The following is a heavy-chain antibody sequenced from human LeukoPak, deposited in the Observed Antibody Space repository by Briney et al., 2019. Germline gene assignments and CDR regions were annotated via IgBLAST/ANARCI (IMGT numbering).Heavy chain of an antibody. Sequence: SQTLSLTCAISGDSVSSNCWNWIRQSPSRGLEWLGRTYYRSKWYNDYAVSVKSRITINPDTSKNQFSLQLNSVTPEDTAVYYCARDQSGGYYYMDVWGKGTTVTVSS. J-gene: IGHJ6*03. D-gene: IGHD3-10*01. CDR2: TYYRSKWYN. V-gene: IGHV6-1*01. CDR1: GDSVSSNC. CDR3: ARDQSGGYYYMDV.